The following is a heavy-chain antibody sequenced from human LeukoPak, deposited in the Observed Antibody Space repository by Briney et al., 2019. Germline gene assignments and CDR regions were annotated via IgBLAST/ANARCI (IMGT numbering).Heavy chain of an antibody. CDR1: GGSISSSSAY. CDR3: VSPRGFSYGYFDY. V-gene: IGHV4-39*01. CDR2: IYYSKNT. Sequence: SETLSLTCTVSGGSISSSSAYWGWIRQPPGKGLESIGSIYYSKNTYYNPSLKSRVTISADTSKNQFSLTLGSVSATDTAVYYCVSPRGFSYGYFDYWGQGTLVTVSS. D-gene: IGHD5-18*01. J-gene: IGHJ4*02.